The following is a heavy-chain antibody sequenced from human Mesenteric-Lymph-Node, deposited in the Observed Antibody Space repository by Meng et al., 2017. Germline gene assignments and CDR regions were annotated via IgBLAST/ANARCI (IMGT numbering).Heavy chain of an antibody. Sequence: QVQLQQWGAGLLKPSETLSLTCAVHGGSFSGYYWSWIRQPPGKGLEWIGEINHSGSTNYNPSLKSRVTISVDTSKNQFSLKLSSVTAADTAVYYCARGGGNSWYTDYWGQGTLVTVSS. J-gene: IGHJ4*02. V-gene: IGHV4-34*01. CDR3: ARGGGNSWYTDY. D-gene: IGHD6-13*01. CDR2: INHSGST. CDR1: GGSFSGYY.